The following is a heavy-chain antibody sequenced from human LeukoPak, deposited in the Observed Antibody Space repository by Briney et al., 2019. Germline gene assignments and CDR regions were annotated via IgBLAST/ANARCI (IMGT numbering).Heavy chain of an antibody. V-gene: IGHV4-38-2*02. J-gene: IGHJ6*03. CDR1: GYSISSGYY. CDR3: ARVDDYYYYMDV. CDR2: IYHSGST. Sequence: SETLSLTCTVSGYSISSGYYWGWIRQPPGKGLGWIGSIYHSGSTYYNPSLKSRVTISVETSKNQFSLKLSSVTAEDTAFYYCARVDDYYYYMDVWGKGTTVTISS.